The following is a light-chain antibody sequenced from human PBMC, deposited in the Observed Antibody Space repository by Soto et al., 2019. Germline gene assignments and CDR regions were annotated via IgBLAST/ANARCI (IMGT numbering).Light chain of an antibody. CDR2: GNI. CDR3: QSYDSSLGVSYV. Sequence: QSVLTQPPSVSGAPGQRVTISCTGSSSNIGAGFAVRWYQQLPGAAPKLLIYGNINRPSGVPDRFSGSKSGTSASPAISGLQSEDEADYYCQSYDSSLGVSYVFGTGTQLTVL. J-gene: IGLJ1*01. CDR1: SSNIGAGFA. V-gene: IGLV1-40*01.